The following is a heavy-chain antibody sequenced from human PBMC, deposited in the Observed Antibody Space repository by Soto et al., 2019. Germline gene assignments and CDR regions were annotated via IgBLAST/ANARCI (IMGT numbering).Heavy chain of an antibody. CDR1: GLTFSGSA. V-gene: IGHV3-73*01. CDR3: TRPSQNYDFWSGSPEDAFDI. Sequence: PGGSLRLSCAASGLTFSGSAMHWVRQASGKGLEWVGRIRSKANSYATAYAASVKGRFTISRDDSKNTAYLQMNSLKTEDTAVYYCTRPSQNYDFWSGSPEDAFDIWGQGTMVTVSS. CDR2: IRSKANSYAT. J-gene: IGHJ3*02. D-gene: IGHD3-3*01.